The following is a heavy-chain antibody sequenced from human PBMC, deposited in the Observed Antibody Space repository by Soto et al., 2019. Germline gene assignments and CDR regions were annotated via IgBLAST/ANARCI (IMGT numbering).Heavy chain of an antibody. J-gene: IGHJ6*02. D-gene: IGHD6-19*01. CDR3: ARESDDSGNFPDSYGVDV. Sequence: QVQLVESGGGVVQPGRSLRLSCAASGFTFSTYGMHWVRQAPGKGLEWVAFISYDGHNKYYAESVKGRFTTSRDDPANTVFLQMNSRRGEDTAVYCCARESDDSGNFPDSYGVDVWGQGNRVTVYS. V-gene: IGHV3-30*03. CDR2: ISYDGHNK. CDR1: GFTFSTYG.